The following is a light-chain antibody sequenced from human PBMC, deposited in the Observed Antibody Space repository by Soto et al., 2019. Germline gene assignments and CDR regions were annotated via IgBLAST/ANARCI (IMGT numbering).Light chain of an antibody. CDR2: EGS. CDR1: GSDIGGSNY. V-gene: IGLV2-23*01. CDR3: CSYAGSSTPWV. J-gene: IGLJ3*02. Sequence: QSALTQPPSASGSPGQSVTISCSGTGSDIGGSNYVSWYQQHPGKAPKLMIYEGSKRPSGASNRFSGSKSGNTASLTISGLQAEDEADYYCCSYAGSSTPWVFGGGTKLTVL.